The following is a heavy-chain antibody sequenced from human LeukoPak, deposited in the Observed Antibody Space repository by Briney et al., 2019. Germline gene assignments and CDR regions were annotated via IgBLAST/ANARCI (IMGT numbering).Heavy chain of an antibody. CDR1: GFTFSSYS. Sequence: GGSLRLSCAASGFTFSSYSMNWVRQAPGKGLEWVSSISSSSSYIYYADSVKGRFTISRDNAKNSLYLQMNSLRAEDTAVYYCARYMITFGGVIVRDYYYYGMDVWGQGTTVTVSS. D-gene: IGHD3-16*02. CDR3: ARYMITFGGVIVRDYYYYGMDV. J-gene: IGHJ6*02. V-gene: IGHV3-21*01. CDR2: ISSSSSYI.